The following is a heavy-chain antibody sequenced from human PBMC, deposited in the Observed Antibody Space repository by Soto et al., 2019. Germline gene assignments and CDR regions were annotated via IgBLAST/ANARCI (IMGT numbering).Heavy chain of an antibody. CDR3: ATANNTSPFDY. Sequence: SVKVFCKASGFTFADSAVQWVRQARGQSLEWIGRIIVDSGSTKSAEKFTERVSMSWDMSTSTAFMELRSLSSDDTAVYYCATANNTSPFDYWGLGTLVTVSS. CDR1: GFTFADSA. V-gene: IGHV1-58*01. CDR2: IIVDSGST. D-gene: IGHD1-26*01. J-gene: IGHJ4*02.